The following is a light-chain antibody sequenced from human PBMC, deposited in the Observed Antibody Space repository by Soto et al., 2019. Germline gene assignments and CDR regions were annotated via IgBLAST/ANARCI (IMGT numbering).Light chain of an antibody. V-gene: IGLV2-14*01. CDR1: SSDVGAYNY. CDR2: EVG. CDR3: SSYINTNSLV. J-gene: IGLJ3*02. Sequence: QSALTQPASVSGSPGQSITISCTGTSSDVGAYNYVSWYQQNPGKAPKLLIFEVGNRPSGVSNRFSGSKSGNTASLTISGLQTEDEADYYCSSYINTNSLVFGGGTKLTVL.